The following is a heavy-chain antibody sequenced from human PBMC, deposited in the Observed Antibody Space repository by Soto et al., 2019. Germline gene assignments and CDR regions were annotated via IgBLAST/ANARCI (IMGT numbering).Heavy chain of an antibody. CDR1: GGSFRSYA. V-gene: IGHV1-69*01. CDR3: ARAGT. J-gene: IGHJ5*02. Sequence: QVQLVQSGAEVKKPGSSMKVSCKVSGGSFRSYAINWVREATGQGLEWMGGIIPISGTTNYARKFQGRVTITANESTSTDYMDLSSLTYADTAVYYCARAGTWGQGSLVTVSS. CDR2: IIPISGTT.